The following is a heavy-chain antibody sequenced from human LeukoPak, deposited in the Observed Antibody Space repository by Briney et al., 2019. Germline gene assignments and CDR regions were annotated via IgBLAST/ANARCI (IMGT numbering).Heavy chain of an antibody. CDR3: ARVRGYNYGIDY. J-gene: IGHJ4*02. D-gene: IGHD5-18*01. CDR2: IYTSGST. CDR1: GGSINSGSYY. V-gene: IGHV4-61*02. Sequence: PSQTLSLTCTVSGGSINSGSYYWSWIRQPAGKGLEWIGRIYTSGSTNYNPSLKSPVTISVDTSKNQFSLKLSSVTAADTAVYYCARVRGYNYGIDYWGQGTLVTVSS.